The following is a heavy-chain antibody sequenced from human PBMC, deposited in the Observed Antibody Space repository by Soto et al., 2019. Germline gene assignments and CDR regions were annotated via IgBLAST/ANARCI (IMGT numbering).Heavy chain of an antibody. CDR1: GGSFSGYY. V-gene: IGHV4-34*01. CDR3: ARGGFGFWSGYLSY. D-gene: IGHD3-3*01. J-gene: IGHJ4*02. CDR2: INHSGST. Sequence: PSETLSLTCAVYGGSFSGYYWSWIRQPPGKGLEWIGEINHSGSTNYNPSLKSRVTISVDTSKNQFSLKLSSVTAADTAVYYCARGGFGFWSGYLSYWGQGTLVTVSS.